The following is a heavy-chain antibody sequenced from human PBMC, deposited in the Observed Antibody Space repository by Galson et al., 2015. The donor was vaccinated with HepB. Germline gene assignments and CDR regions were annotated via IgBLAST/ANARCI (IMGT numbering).Heavy chain of an antibody. Sequence: QSGAEVKKPGESLKISCKGSGYSFTSYWIGWVRQMPGKGLEWMGIVYPADSNSRQSPSFQGQVTISADKSISTAYLQWSSLKASDTAMYYCARVRGNIAGAGAFDQWGQGTLVSVSS. V-gene: IGHV5-51*03. J-gene: IGHJ4*02. D-gene: IGHD6-13*01. CDR1: GYSFTSYW. CDR2: VYPADSNS. CDR3: ARVRGNIAGAGAFDQ.